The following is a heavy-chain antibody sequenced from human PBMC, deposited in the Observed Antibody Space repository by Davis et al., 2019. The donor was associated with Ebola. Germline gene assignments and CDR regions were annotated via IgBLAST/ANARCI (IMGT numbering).Heavy chain of an antibody. CDR1: GFSFTNYG. Sequence: ASVKVSCKASGFSFTNYGISWVRQAPGQGHEWMGWTSGYNDDATYEEKFQGRVTMTADTSANTAYVEVRSLTSDDTAMYYCARDREYSLQGLDYWGQGTLVTVSS. V-gene: IGHV1-18*01. CDR3: ARDREYSLQGLDY. D-gene: IGHD4-11*01. CDR2: TSGYNDDA. J-gene: IGHJ4*02.